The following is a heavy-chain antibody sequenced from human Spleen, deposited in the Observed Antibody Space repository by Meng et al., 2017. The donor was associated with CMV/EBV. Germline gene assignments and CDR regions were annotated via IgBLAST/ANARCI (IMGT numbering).Heavy chain of an antibody. CDR2: IRYDGSNK. D-gene: IGHD4-17*01. Sequence: GESLKISCAASGFIFSNYGIHWVRQAPGKGLEWVTFIRYDGSNKFYADSVKGRFTISRDNSKNTLDLQMNSLRSEDTAVYHCVKSRNGDPDYWGQGTLVTVSS. CDR1: GFIFSNYG. J-gene: IGHJ4*02. CDR3: VKSRNGDPDY. V-gene: IGHV3-30*02.